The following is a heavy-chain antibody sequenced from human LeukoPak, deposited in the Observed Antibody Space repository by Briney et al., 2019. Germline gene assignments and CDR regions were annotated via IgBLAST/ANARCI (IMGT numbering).Heavy chain of an antibody. J-gene: IGHJ4*02. D-gene: IGHD6-13*01. CDR2: INHSGST. CDR1: GGSFSGYY. Sequence: SETLSLTCAVYGGSFSGYYWSWIRHPPGKGLEWIGEINHSGSTNYNPSLKSRVTISVDTSKNQFSLKLSSVTAADTAVYYCARGVPRGVAAAGGKHIDYWGQGTLVTVSS. V-gene: IGHV4-34*01. CDR3: ARGVPRGVAAAGGKHIDY.